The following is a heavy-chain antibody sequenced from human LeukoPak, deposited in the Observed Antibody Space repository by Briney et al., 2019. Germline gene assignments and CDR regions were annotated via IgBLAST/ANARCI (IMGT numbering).Heavy chain of an antibody. CDR3: ASSSTDRGAFDI. J-gene: IGHJ3*02. CDR2: IYTSGST. V-gene: IGHV4-4*08. Sequence: PSETLSLTCAVYGGSFSGYYWSWIRQPPGKGLECIGRIYTSGSTNYNPSLKSRVTISVDTSKNQFSLKLSSVTAADTAVYYCASSSTDRGAFDIWGQGTMVTVSS. D-gene: IGHD6-6*01. CDR1: GGSFSGYY.